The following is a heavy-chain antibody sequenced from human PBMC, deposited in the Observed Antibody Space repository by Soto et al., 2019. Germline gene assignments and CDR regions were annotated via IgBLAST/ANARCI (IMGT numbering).Heavy chain of an antibody. D-gene: IGHD4-17*01. J-gene: IGHJ4*02. CDR3: ARGATVTQYDY. Sequence: SETLSVTCTVSGVSCNSGSFYWAWIRQPPGKGLEWIGFGSYSGTTNYKPSLKSRVTISVDTSRSQISLKVTSLTAADTAVYDCARGATVTQYDYWGQGTLVTVSS. CDR1: GVSCNSGSFY. CDR2: GSYSGTT. V-gene: IGHV4-61*01.